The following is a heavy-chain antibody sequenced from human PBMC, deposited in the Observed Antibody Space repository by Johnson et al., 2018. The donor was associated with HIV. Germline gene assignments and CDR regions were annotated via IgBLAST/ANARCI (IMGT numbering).Heavy chain of an antibody. CDR2: IRYDGSNK. Sequence: QVQLVESGGGVVQPGGSLRLSCAASGFTFSSYGMHWVRQAPGKGLEWVAFIRYDGSNKYYADSVKGRFTISRDNSKNTLYMQMNSLRAEDTAVYYCASYYYGSGSYYVFGSRDAFDIWGQGTMVTVSS. V-gene: IGHV3-30*02. J-gene: IGHJ3*02. CDR1: GFTFSSYG. D-gene: IGHD3-10*01. CDR3: ASYYYGSGSYYVFGSRDAFDI.